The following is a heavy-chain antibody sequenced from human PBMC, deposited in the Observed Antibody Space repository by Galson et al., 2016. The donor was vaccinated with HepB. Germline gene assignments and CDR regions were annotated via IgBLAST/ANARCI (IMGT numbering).Heavy chain of an antibody. J-gene: IGHJ4*02. Sequence: SLRLSCAASGFAFSNYWMSWVRQAPGKGLVWVSHINSDGSSTGFADSVKGRFTISRDNAKNTLYLQMNSLRAEDTAVYYCASSVRGSGSPPGGYWGQGILVTVSS. D-gene: IGHD3-10*01. CDR3: ASSVRGSGSPPGGY. CDR1: GFAFSNYW. CDR2: INSDGSST. V-gene: IGHV3-74*01.